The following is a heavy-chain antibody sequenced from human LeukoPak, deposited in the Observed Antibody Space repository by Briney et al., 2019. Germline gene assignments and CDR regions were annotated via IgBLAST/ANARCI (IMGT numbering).Heavy chain of an antibody. CDR2: IYYSGST. J-gene: IGHJ3*02. Sequence: SETLSLTCTVSGGSISSDYWSWIRQPPGKGLEWIGHIYYSGSTNYNPSLKSRVTISVDRPKNQISLKLSSVTAADTAVYYCARLHSVEWLVHDAFDIWGQGKMVTVSS. CDR1: GGSISSDY. CDR3: ARLHSVEWLVHDAFDI. D-gene: IGHD6-19*01. V-gene: IGHV4-59*08.